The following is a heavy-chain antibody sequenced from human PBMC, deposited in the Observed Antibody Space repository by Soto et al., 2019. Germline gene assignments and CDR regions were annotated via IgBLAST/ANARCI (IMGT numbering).Heavy chain of an antibody. D-gene: IGHD2-15*01. CDR3: ARPIPRWSYHYGMDV. CDR1: EFTFSSYA. Sequence: QLVESGGRGVQPGRSLRLSCEASEFTFSSYAMHWVRQAPGRGLEWVALISFDGTTEYYADSVKGRFIISRDNSRSMVYLQTDSLRPDDTAIYYCARPIPRWSYHYGMDVWGQGTMVTVSS. CDR2: ISFDGTTE. J-gene: IGHJ6*02. V-gene: IGHV3-30*03.